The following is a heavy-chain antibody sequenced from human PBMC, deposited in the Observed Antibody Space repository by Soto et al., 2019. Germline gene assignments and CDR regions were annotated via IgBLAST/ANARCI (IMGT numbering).Heavy chain of an antibody. Sequence: ASVKVSCKASGYIFIHYGISWVRQAPGHGLEWMGWSSGFNGDTKYAQNFQGRVTMTTDTSRNIAYMELRSLRPDDTAMYYCARVVEYSSSPAEDYFDLWGQGTLVTVSS. V-gene: IGHV1-18*01. CDR3: ARVVEYSSSPAEDYFDL. J-gene: IGHJ4*02. CDR1: GYIFIHYG. CDR2: SSGFNGDT. D-gene: IGHD6-6*01.